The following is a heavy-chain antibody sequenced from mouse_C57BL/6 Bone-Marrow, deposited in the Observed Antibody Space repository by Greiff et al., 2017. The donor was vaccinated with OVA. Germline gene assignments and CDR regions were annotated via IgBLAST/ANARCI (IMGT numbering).Heavy chain of an antibody. J-gene: IGHJ4*01. Sequence: QVQLQQSGAELAKPGASVKLSCKASGYTFTSYWMHWVKQRPGQGLEWIGYINPSCGYTKYNQKSKDNATLTADKSSSTAYMQLRSLTYEDSAVYDSAREGVTTVVADAMDYWGQGTSVTVSA. CDR2: INPSCGYT. CDR1: GYTFTSYW. CDR3: AREGVTTVVADAMDY. V-gene: IGHV1-7*01. D-gene: IGHD1-1*01.